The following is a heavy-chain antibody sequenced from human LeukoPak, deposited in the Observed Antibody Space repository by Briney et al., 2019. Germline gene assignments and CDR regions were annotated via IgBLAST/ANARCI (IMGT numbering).Heavy chain of an antibody. CDR3: AGVGSSGWYVLPSLDY. CDR2: INPSNGDT. CDR1: GDTFSGYA. D-gene: IGHD6-19*01. J-gene: IGHJ4*02. Sequence: ASMKVSCKASGDTFSGYAIHWVRQAPGQGLEWMARINPSNGDTNYAQKFQGRVTMTTDKSISTAHMELSRVRYADTAVYIFAGVGSSGWYVLPSLDYWGRGTLVTV. V-gene: IGHV1-2*02.